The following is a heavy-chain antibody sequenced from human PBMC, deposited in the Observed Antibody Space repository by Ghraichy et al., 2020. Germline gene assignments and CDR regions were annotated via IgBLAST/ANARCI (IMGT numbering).Heavy chain of an antibody. CDR3: ARDRYSSGWYAGDGMDV. Sequence: SETLSLTCTVSGGSISSYYWSWIRQPPGKGLEWIGYIYYSGSTNYNPSLKSRVTISVDTSKNQFSLKLSSVTAADTAVYYCARDRYSSGWYAGDGMDVWGQGTTVTVSS. J-gene: IGHJ6*02. V-gene: IGHV4-59*01. CDR1: GGSISSYY. CDR2: IYYSGST. D-gene: IGHD6-19*01.